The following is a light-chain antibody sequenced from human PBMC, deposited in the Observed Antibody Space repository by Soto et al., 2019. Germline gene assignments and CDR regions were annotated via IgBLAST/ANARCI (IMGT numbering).Light chain of an antibody. CDR2: GAS. J-gene: IGKJ1*01. V-gene: IGKV3-15*01. CDR3: QHYNNWPPWT. Sequence: EILMTQSPVTLSVSPGERATLSCRASQSVSTNLAWYQQKPGQAPRLLIYGASIRATGIPARFSGRGSGTEFTLTISSLQSEDFAVYYCQHYNNWPPWTFGQGTKVEIK. CDR1: QSVSTN.